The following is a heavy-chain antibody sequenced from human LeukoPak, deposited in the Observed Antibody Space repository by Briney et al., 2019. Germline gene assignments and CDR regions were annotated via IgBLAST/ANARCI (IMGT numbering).Heavy chain of an antibody. CDR2: INPNSGGT. Sequence: GASVKVSCKASGYTFTGYYMHWVRQAPGQRLEWMGWINPNSGGTNYAQKFQGRVTMTRDTSISTAYMELSRLRSDDTAVYYCARAYSSSWGRADFDYWGQGTLVTVSS. J-gene: IGHJ4*02. CDR1: GYTFTGYY. V-gene: IGHV1-2*02. CDR3: ARAYSSSWGRADFDY. D-gene: IGHD6-13*01.